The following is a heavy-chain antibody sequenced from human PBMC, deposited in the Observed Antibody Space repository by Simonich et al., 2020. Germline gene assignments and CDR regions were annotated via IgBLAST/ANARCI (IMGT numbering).Heavy chain of an antibody. D-gene: IGHD1-1*01. CDR3: ARQLNDFDI. V-gene: IGHV5-51*01. J-gene: IGHJ3*02. Sequence: EVQLVQSGAEVKKPGESLKISCKVSGYSFTSCWIGWVRQLPGKGLEGMGPICQSTYDTRNSPACQGQVTITADKSISTAYMQWSSLKASDTAKYYCARQLNDFDIWGQGTMVTVSS. CDR1: GYSFTSCW. CDR2: ICQSTYDT.